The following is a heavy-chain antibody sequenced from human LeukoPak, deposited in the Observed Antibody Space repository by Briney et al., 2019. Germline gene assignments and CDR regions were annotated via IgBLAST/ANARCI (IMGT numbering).Heavy chain of an antibody. CDR2: ISSSSSTI. D-gene: IGHD1-26*01. V-gene: IGHV3-48*01. CDR3: AELSSGSPRPRGY. J-gene: IGHJ4*02. CDR1: GFTFSSYS. Sequence: PGGSLRLSCAASGFTFSSYSMNWVRQAPGKGLEWVSYISSSSSTIYYADSVKGRFTISRDNAKNSLYLQMNSLGAEDTAVYYCAELSSGSPRPRGYWGQGTLVTVSS.